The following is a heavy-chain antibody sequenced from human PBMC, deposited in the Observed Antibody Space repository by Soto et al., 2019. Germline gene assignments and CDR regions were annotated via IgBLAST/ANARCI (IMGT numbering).Heavy chain of an antibody. Sequence: QVQLQESGPGLVKPSGTLSLTCAVSGGSISSSNWWSWVRQPPGKGLEWIGEIYHSGSTNYNPSLKSRVTISVDKSKNQFSLKLSSVTAADTAVYYCARERAFGESSPGYYYDGMDVWGQGTTVTVSS. CDR3: ARERAFGESSPGYYYDGMDV. CDR2: IYHSGST. CDR1: GGSISSSNW. D-gene: IGHD3-10*01. V-gene: IGHV4-4*02. J-gene: IGHJ6*02.